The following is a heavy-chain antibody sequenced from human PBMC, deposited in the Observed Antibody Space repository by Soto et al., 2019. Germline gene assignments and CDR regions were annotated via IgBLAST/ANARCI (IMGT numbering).Heavy chain of an antibody. CDR3: ARDTPPGIAVAGPPGIFDY. CDR2: TYYRSKWYN. D-gene: IGHD6-19*01. CDR1: GDSVSSNSAA. V-gene: IGHV6-1*01. Sequence: KQSQTLSLTCAISGDSVSSNSAAWNWIRQSPSRGLEWLGRTYYRSKWYNDYAVSVKSRITINPDTSKNQFSLQLNSVTPEDTAVYYCARDTPPGIAVAGPPGIFDYWGQGTLVTVSS. J-gene: IGHJ4*02.